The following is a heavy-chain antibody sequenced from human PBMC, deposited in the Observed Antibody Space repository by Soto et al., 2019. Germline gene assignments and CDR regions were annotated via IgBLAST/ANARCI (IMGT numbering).Heavy chain of an antibody. CDR3: ARGLGLYYFDY. CDR1: GDTFTIYA. J-gene: IGHJ4*02. Sequence: ASVKVSCKASGDTFTIYAMHWVRPAPGQRLEWMGWINAGNGNTKYSQKFQGRVTITRDTSASTAFMQLISLRSEDTAVYYCARGLGLYYFDYWGQGTLVTVSS. V-gene: IGHV1-3*01. CDR2: INAGNGNT. D-gene: IGHD1-26*01.